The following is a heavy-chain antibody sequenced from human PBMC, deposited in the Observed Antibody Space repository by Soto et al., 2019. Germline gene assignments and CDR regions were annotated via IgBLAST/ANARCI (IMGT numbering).Heavy chain of an antibody. CDR1: GGSISSSNW. CDR3: ARDSVDSRSPEGYYGMDV. J-gene: IGHJ6*02. D-gene: IGHD6-6*01. CDR2: IYHSGST. V-gene: IGHV4-4*02. Sequence: PSETLSLTCAVSGGSISSSNWWSWVRQPPGKGLEWIGEIYHSGSTNYNPSLKSRVTISVDKSKNQFSLKLSSVTAADTAVYYCARDSVDSRSPEGYYGMDVWGQVTTVTVSS.